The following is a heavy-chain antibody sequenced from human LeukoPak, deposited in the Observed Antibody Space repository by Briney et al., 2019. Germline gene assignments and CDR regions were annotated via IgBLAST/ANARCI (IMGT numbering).Heavy chain of an antibody. J-gene: IGHJ4*02. Sequence: GGSLRLSCAASGFTVSSNYMCWVRQAPGKGLEWVSVIYSGGSTYYADSVKGRFTISRDNSKNTLYLQMNSLRAEDTAVYYCAREQYYYDSSGLDYWGQGTLVTVSS. CDR1: GFTVSSNY. CDR3: AREQYYYDSSGLDY. CDR2: IYSGGST. V-gene: IGHV3-53*01. D-gene: IGHD3-22*01.